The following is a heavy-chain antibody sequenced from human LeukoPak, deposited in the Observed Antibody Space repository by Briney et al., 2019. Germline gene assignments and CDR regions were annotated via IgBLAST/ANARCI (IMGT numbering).Heavy chain of an antibody. J-gene: IGHJ4*02. Sequence: GGSLRLSCAASGFTFSSYSINWVRQAPGKGLEWVSSISGSSDYIYYAASVKGRFTISRDNAKNSLYLQMNSLRAEDTAVYYCARDDYGGNDYFDCWGQGTLVTVSS. CDR1: GFTFSSYS. V-gene: IGHV3-21*01. D-gene: IGHD4-23*01. CDR3: ARDDYGGNDYFDC. CDR2: ISGSSDYI.